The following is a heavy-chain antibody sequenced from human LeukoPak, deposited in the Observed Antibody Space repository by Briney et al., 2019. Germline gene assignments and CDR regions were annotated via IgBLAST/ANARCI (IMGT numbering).Heavy chain of an antibody. Sequence: GGSLRLSCAASGFTFNNYEMHWVRQTAGKGLEWVSAVGIAGDTFYAGSVKGRFSISRDNAESSLFLQMNGLRAGDTAVYYCAREGRMGTADAFDVWGQGTMVTVSS. CDR2: VGIAGDT. CDR1: GFTFNNYE. CDR3: AREGRMGTADAFDV. J-gene: IGHJ3*01. V-gene: IGHV3-13*01. D-gene: IGHD1-14*01.